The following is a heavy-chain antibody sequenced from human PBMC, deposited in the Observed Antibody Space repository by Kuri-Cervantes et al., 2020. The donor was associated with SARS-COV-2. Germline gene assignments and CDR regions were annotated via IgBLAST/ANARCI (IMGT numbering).Heavy chain of an antibody. CDR2: INPSGGST. D-gene: IGHD6-13*01. J-gene: IGHJ6*02. CDR3: ARGGYSSSWPNYYYYYGMDV. Sequence: ASVKVSCKASGYTFTSYYMHWVRQAPGQGLEWMGIINPSGGSTSYAQKFQGRVTMTRDTSTSTVYMELRSLRSDDTAVYYCARGGYSSSWPNYYYYYGMDVWGQGTTVTVSS. CDR1: GYTFTSYY. V-gene: IGHV1-46*01.